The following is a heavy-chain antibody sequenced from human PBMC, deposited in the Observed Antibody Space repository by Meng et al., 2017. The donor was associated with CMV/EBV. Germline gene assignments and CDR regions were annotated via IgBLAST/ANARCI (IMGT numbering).Heavy chain of an antibody. Sequence: GQLKEAGPGLVKPSQTLSLTCTVSGGSISSGSYYWSWIRQPAGKGLEWIGRIYTSGSTNYNPSLKSRVTISVDTSKNQFSLKLSSVTAADTAVYYCARVRGGRIDYWGQGTLVTVSS. J-gene: IGHJ4*02. CDR2: IYTSGST. CDR1: GGSISSGSYY. V-gene: IGHV4-61*02. CDR3: ARVRGGRIDY.